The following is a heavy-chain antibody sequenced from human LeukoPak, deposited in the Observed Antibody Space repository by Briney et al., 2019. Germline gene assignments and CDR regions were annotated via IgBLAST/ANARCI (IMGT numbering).Heavy chain of an antibody. CDR1: GGSFSGYY. V-gene: IGHV4-59*01. D-gene: IGHD3-16*01. Sequence: SETLSLTCAVYGGSFSGYYWSWIRQPPGKGLEWIGYIYYSGSTNYNPSLKSRVTISVDTSKNQFSLKLSSVTAADTAVYYCARDRGMITFGGVTPYYYYGMDVWGQGTTVTVSS. CDR2: IYYSGST. J-gene: IGHJ6*02. CDR3: ARDRGMITFGGVTPYYYYGMDV.